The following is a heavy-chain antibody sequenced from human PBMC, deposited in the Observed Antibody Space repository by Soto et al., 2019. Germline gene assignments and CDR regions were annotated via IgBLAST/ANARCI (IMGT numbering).Heavy chain of an antibody. CDR1: GGTFSSYT. Sequence: SVKVSCKASGGTFSSYTISWVRQAPGQGLEWMGRIIPILGIANYAQKFQGRVTITADKSTSTAYMELSSLRSEDTAVYYCARFSAYCSSTSCYPSAFDIWGQGTMVTRLL. V-gene: IGHV1-69*02. J-gene: IGHJ3*02. CDR2: IIPILGIA. D-gene: IGHD2-2*01. CDR3: ARFSAYCSSTSCYPSAFDI.